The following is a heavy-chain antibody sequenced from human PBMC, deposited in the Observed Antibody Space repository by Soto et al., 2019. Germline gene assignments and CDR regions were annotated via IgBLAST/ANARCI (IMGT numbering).Heavy chain of an antibody. CDR1: GCTFSSYG. Sequence: PGGSLRLSCAASGCTFSSYGISWVRHAPGKGLEWVANIKQDGSEKYYVDSVKGRFTISRDNAKNSLYLQMNSLRAEDTAVYYCARDSSRFFYYYGMDVWGQGTTVTVYS. CDR2: IKQDGSEK. J-gene: IGHJ6*01. V-gene: IGHV3-7*01. D-gene: IGHD3-3*01. CDR3: ARDSSRFFYYYGMDV.